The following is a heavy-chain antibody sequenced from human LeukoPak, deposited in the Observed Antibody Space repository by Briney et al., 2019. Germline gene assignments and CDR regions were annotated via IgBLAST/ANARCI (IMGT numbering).Heavy chain of an antibody. J-gene: IGHJ6*03. CDR3: ARDPLLRFSGFYYMDV. CDR1: GFTFSSYA. V-gene: IGHV3-30-3*01. CDR2: ISYDGSNK. D-gene: IGHD3-3*01. Sequence: GGSLRLSCAASGFTFSSYAMHWVRQAPGKGLEWVAVISYDGSNKYYADSVKGRFTISRDNSKNTLYLQMNSLRAEDTAVYYCARDPLLRFSGFYYMDVWGKGTTVTVSS.